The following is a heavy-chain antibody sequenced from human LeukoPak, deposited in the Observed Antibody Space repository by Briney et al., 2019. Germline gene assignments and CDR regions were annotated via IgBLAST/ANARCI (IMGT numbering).Heavy chain of an antibody. CDR3: AARDNGNDLLSYHAMDV. J-gene: IGHJ6*04. CDR1: GGSFRSYA. D-gene: IGHD1-1*01. CDR2: IMPVLDTG. Sequence: SVKVSCKASGGSFRSYAVAWVRQAPGQGPGWMGGIMPVLDTGSYAQGFQGRVRITADRSTSTAYMELRSLRPEDTALYYCAARDNGNDLLSYHAMDVWGNGTTVTVSS. V-gene: IGHV1-69*06.